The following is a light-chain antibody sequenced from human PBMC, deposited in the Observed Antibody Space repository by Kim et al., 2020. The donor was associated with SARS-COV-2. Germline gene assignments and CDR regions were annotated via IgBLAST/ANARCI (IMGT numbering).Light chain of an antibody. J-gene: IGLJ1*01. CDR3: QVWDSSSDRNYV. V-gene: IGLV3-21*04. CDR1: NIGSKS. Sequence: SYELTQPPSVSVAPGKTARITCGGNNIGSKSVHWYQQKPGQAPVLVIYYDSDRPSGTPERFSGSNSGNTATLTISRVEAGDEADYYCQVWDSSSDRNYV. CDR2: YDS.